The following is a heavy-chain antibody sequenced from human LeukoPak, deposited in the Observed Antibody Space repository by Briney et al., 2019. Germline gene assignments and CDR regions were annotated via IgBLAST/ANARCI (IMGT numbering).Heavy chain of an antibody. CDR2: INHSGST. Sequence: SETLSLTCAVYGGSFSGYYWSWIRQPPGKGLEWIGEINHSGSTNYNPSLKSRVTISVDTSKNQFSLKLSSVTAADTAVYYCARLISPLGLFDYWGQGTLVTVSS. J-gene: IGHJ4*02. V-gene: IGHV4-34*01. CDR1: GGSFSGYY. D-gene: IGHD3-16*01. CDR3: ARLISPLGLFDY.